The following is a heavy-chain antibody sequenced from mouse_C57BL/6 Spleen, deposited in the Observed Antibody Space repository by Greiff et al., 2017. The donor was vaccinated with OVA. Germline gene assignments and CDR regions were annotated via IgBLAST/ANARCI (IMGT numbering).Heavy chain of an antibody. D-gene: IGHD1-1*01. J-gene: IGHJ2*01. CDR3: ARDYGSSYGYFDY. CDR2: IHPNSGST. CDR1: GYTFTSYW. Sequence: VQLKQPGAELVKPGASVKLSCKASGYTFTSYWMHWVKQRPGQGLEWIGMIHPNSGSTNYNEKFKSKATLTVDKSSSTAYMQLSSLTSEDSAVYDCARDYGSSYGYFDYWGQGTTLTVSS. V-gene: IGHV1-64*01.